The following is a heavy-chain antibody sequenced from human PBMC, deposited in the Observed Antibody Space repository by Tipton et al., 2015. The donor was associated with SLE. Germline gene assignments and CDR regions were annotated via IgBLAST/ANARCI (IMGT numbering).Heavy chain of an antibody. J-gene: IGHJ4*02. V-gene: IGHV4-4*07. Sequence: TLSLTCSVSGGSMSSYYWSWIRQPAGKGLEWIGRVYSSGSTNYNPSLMSRLTMSVDTSKNQFSLRLRSVTAADTALYYCARDLGHGGDSDYWGQGTLVTVSS. CDR2: VYSSGST. D-gene: IGHD3/OR15-3a*01. CDR3: ARDLGHGGDSDY. CDR1: GGSMSSYY.